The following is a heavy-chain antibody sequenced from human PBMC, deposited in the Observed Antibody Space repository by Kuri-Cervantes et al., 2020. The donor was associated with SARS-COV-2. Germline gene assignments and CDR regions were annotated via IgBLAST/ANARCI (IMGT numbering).Heavy chain of an antibody. V-gene: IGHV1-18*01. CDR3: ARDAWSGRHSAGGSCQPLDY. J-gene: IGHJ4*02. CDR2: ISAYSGQT. CDR1: GDTFTSYG. D-gene: IGHD2-15*01. Sequence: MSCNTSGDTFTSYGISWVRQAPGQGLEWRGWISAYSGQTDYSPKLQGRVTMTTDKSTSTAYVELRSATSDDTAVYYCARDAWSGRHSAGGSCQPLDYWGQGALVTVSS.